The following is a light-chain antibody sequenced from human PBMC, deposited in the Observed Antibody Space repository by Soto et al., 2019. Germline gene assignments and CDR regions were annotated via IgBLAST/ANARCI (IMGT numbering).Light chain of an antibody. CDR2: EGS. CDR3: YSTLRGGSFV. V-gene: IGLV2-23*01. Sequence: QSALTQPAAVSGAPGQSITISCIGTNSDIGSYNLVSWYRQHPGKVPKHLIYEGSRRPSGISDRFSGSKSGNTASLTISGLQAEDEADYYCYSTLRGGSFVFGTGTQLTVL. J-gene: IGLJ7*01. CDR1: NSDIGSYNL.